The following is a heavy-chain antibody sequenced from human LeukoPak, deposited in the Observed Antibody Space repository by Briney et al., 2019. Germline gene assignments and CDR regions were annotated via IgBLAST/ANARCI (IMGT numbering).Heavy chain of an antibody. V-gene: IGHV3-23*01. CDR1: GFTFTSYA. CDR3: AKARGSGSYSYFDL. CDR2: ISAGDSST. Sequence: GGSLRLSCAASGFTFTSYAMNWVRQAPGKGLEWVSGISAGDSSTYYADSVKGRFTISRDNSKNTLYLQTSSLRAEDTAVYYCAKARGSGSYSYFDLWGRGTLVTVSS. J-gene: IGHJ2*01. D-gene: IGHD3-10*01.